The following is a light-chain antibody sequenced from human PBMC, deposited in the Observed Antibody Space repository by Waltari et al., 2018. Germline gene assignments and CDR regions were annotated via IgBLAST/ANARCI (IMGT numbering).Light chain of an antibody. J-gene: IGKJ1*01. Sequence: EIVMTQSPAILSASPGERATLSCRASQSVSTNLAWYQQKPGQAPRLLIYGASTRATGMPDRFSGSGSGTEFTLTISSLQSEDFVVYSCQQYNDWPRTFGQGTKVEIK. CDR3: QQYNDWPRT. V-gene: IGKV3-15*01. CDR1: QSVSTN. CDR2: GAS.